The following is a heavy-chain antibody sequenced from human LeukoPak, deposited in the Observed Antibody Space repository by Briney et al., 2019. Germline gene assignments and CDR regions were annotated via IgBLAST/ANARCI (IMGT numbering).Heavy chain of an antibody. V-gene: IGHV1-46*01. J-gene: IGHJ5*02. D-gene: IGHD2-8*01. Sequence: ASVKVSCKASGYTFTSYYMHWVRQAPGQGLEWMGIINPSGGSTSYAQKFQGRVAMTRDMSTSTVYMELSSLRSEDTAVYYCARVGYCTNGVCPSNNNWFDPWGQGTLVTVSS. CDR1: GYTFTSYY. CDR3: ARVGYCTNGVCPSNNNWFDP. CDR2: INPSGGST.